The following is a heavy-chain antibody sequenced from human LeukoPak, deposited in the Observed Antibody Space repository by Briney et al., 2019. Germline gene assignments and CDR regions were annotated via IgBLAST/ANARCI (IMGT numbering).Heavy chain of an antibody. CDR2: INHNGNVN. V-gene: IGHV3-7*03. CDR3: ARGGGLGV. J-gene: IGHJ6*02. D-gene: IGHD3-16*01. Sequence: GGSLRLSCAASGFTFSSYWMNWARQAPGKGLEWVASINHNGNVNYYVDSVKGRFTISRDNAKNSLYLQISNLRAEDTAVYFCARGGGLGVWGQGATVIVSS. CDR1: GFTFSSYW.